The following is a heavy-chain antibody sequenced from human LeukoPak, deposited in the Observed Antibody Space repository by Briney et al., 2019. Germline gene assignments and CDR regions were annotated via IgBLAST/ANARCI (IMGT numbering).Heavy chain of an antibody. Sequence: SETLSLTCAVYGGSFRGYYWSWIRQPPGKGLEWIGEINHSGSTNYNPSLKSRVTISLDTSMKKFYLKLNSVTAADTAVYYCASTERCSTTCPLDYWGQGTLVTVSS. CDR1: GGSFRGYY. CDR2: INHSGST. V-gene: IGHV4-34*01. J-gene: IGHJ4*02. D-gene: IGHD2-2*01. CDR3: ASTERCSTTCPLDY.